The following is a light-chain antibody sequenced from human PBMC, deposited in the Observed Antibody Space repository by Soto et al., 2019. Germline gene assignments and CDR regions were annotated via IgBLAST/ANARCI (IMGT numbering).Light chain of an antibody. CDR1: SGHSNYA. V-gene: IGLV4-69*01. J-gene: IGLJ2*01. CDR2: LNSDGSH. Sequence: QLVLTQSPSASASLGASVKLTCTLSSGHSNYAIAWHQQQSEKGPRYLMKLNSDGSHSKGDGIPDRFSGSSSGAERYLTISSLQSEDEADYYCQTWGSGIVVFGGGTKRHRP. CDR3: QTWGSGIVV.